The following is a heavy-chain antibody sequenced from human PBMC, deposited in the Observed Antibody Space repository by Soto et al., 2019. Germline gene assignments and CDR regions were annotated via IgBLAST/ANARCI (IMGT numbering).Heavy chain of an antibody. J-gene: IGHJ6*02. CDR3: AKVIRADSTSSNFYYYSGMDV. CDR1: GFTFSSYW. D-gene: IGHD6-6*01. CDR2: INRDGSTT. Sequence: ELQLVESGGGLVQPGGSLRLSCAASGFTFSSYWMHWVRQAPGKGLLWVSRINRDGSTTDYADSVKGRITISRDSARNTLYLQMDSLRAEDTAVYYCAKVIRADSTSSNFYYYSGMDVWGQGTTVTVSS. V-gene: IGHV3-74*01.